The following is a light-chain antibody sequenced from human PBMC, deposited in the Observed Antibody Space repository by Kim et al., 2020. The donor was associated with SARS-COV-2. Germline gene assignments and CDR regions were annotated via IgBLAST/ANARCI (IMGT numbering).Light chain of an antibody. CDR1: SSDVGAYKY. Sequence: QSITIACTGTSSDVGAYKYVSWYQQHPGQDPKLLIYDVSSRPSGISARFSGSKSGNTASLPISGLQVEDEADYYCNSYTSSTTLFVFGTGTKVTVL. CDR3: NSYTSSTTLFV. J-gene: IGLJ1*01. CDR2: DVS. V-gene: IGLV2-14*03.